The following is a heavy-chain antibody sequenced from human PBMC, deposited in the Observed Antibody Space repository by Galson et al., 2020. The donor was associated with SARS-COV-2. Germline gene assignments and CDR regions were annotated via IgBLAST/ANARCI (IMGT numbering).Heavy chain of an antibody. V-gene: IGHV3-7*03. J-gene: IGHJ4*02. CDR3: ARAGGSSWHFDY. CDR1: GFPFSSYW. D-gene: IGHD6-13*01. CDR2: IKQDGSEK. Sequence: GESLKISCAASGFPFSSYWMSWVRQAPGKGLEWVANIKQDGSEKYYVDSVKGRFTISRDNAKNSLYLQMNSLRAEDTAVYYCARAGGSSWHFDYWGQGTLVTVSS.